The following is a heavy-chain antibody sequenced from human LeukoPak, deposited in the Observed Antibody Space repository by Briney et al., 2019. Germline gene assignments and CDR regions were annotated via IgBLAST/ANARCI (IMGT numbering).Heavy chain of an antibody. J-gene: IGHJ6*03. CDR1: GGSISSGGYY. CDR3: AREGDTAMVRGNYYYYYYMDV. V-gene: IGHV4-30-2*01. Sequence: TLSLTCTVSGGSISSGGYYWSWIRQPPGKGLEWIGYIYHSGSTYYNPSLKSRVTISVDRSKNQFSLKLSSVTAADTAVYYCAREGDTAMVRGNYYYYYYMDVWGKGTTVTVSS. D-gene: IGHD5-18*01. CDR2: IYHSGST.